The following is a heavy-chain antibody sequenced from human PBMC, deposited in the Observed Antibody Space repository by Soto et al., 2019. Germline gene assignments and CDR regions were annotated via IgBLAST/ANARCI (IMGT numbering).Heavy chain of an antibody. CDR2: IYSGGST. Sequence: EVKLVESGGGLVQPGGSLRLSCAASGFTVSSNYMSWVRQAPGKGLEGVSVIYSGGSTYYADSVKGRFTIPRDNSKNTLYLQMNSMRAEDTAVYYCARDGMIGEDYWGQGTLVTVSS. CDR1: GFTVSSNY. D-gene: IGHD3-22*01. CDR3: ARDGMIGEDY. V-gene: IGHV3-66*01. J-gene: IGHJ4*02.